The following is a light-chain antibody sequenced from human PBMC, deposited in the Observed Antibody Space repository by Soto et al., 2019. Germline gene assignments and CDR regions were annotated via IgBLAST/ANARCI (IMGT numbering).Light chain of an antibody. CDR2: KAS. Sequence: DIQMTQSPSTLSAFVGDRVTITCRASQSVSSWLAWYQLKPGKAPKLLIYKASTLGSGVPSRFSGSGSATDFTLTISSLQPDDFATSYCQQYTTYSPVTFGQGTKLEI. CDR3: QQYTTYSPVT. V-gene: IGKV1-5*03. CDR1: QSVSSW. J-gene: IGKJ2*01.